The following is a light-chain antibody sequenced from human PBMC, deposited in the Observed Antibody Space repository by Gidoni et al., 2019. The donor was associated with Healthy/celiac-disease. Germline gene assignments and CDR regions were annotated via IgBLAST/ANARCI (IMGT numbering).Light chain of an antibody. V-gene: IGKV3-20*01. Sequence: EILLTQSTGTLSLSPGERASLSCRASQSVSSSYLAWYQQKPGQAPRLLIYAASSRHTVVPARFSGSGSGTDFTLTISRLEPEDFAVYYCQQDGSSPRTFGQGTKVEI. CDR1: QSVSSSY. CDR2: AAS. CDR3: QQDGSSPRT. J-gene: IGKJ1*01.